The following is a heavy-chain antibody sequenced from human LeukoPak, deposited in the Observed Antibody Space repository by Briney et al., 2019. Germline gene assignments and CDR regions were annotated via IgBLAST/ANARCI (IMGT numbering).Heavy chain of an antibody. J-gene: IGHJ4*02. D-gene: IGHD6-19*01. CDR3: VRERAVAGLFDY. CDR2: IYSGGRT. Sequence: GGSLRLSCAASGFSISSKYMSWVRQAPGKGLEWISVIYSGGRTYYADSVKGRFTISRDNSKNTLYLQMNSLRSEDTAVYYCVRERAVAGLFDYWGQGTLVTVSS. CDR1: GFSISSKY. V-gene: IGHV3-66*01.